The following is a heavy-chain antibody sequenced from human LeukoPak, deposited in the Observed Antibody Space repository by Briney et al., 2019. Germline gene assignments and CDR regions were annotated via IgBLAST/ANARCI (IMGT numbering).Heavy chain of an antibody. CDR3: ARRTSLLGDAFDI. Sequence: GESLKISCKGSGYSFTSYWIGWVRQMPGKGLEWMGIIYPGDSDIRYSPSFQGQVTFSADKSINTAYLQWSSLKASDTAMYYCARRTSLLGDAFDIWGQGTMVTVSS. CDR2: IYPGDSDI. V-gene: IGHV5-51*01. J-gene: IGHJ3*02. CDR1: GYSFTSYW.